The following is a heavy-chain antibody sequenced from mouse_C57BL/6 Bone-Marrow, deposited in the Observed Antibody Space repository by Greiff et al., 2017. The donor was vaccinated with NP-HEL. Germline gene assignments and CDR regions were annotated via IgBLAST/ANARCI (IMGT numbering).Heavy chain of an antibody. CDR3: ARDALTGTPFAY. V-gene: IGHV7-1*01. Sequence: EVKLVESGGGLVQSGRSLRLSCATSGFTFSDFYMEWVRQAPGKGLEWIAASRNKANDYTTEYSASVKGRFIVSRDTSQSILYLQMNALRAEDTAIDYCARDALTGTPFAYWGQGTLVTVSA. J-gene: IGHJ3*01. CDR2: SRNKANDYTT. D-gene: IGHD4-1*01. CDR1: GFTFSDFY.